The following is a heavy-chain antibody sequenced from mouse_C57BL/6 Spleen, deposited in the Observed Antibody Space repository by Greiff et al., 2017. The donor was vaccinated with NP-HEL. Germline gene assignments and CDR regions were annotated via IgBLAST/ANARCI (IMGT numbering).Heavy chain of an antibody. D-gene: IGHD1-1*01. V-gene: IGHV2-9-1*01. CDR2: IWTGGGT. CDR3: ARRGSSYLYYAMDY. Sequence: VKVVESGPGLVAPSQSLSITCTVSGFSLTSYAISWVRQPPGKGLEWLGVIWTGGGTNYNSALKSRLSISKDNSKSQVFLKMNSLQTDDTARYYCARRGSSYLYYAMDYWGQGTSVTVSS. CDR1: GFSLTSYA. J-gene: IGHJ4*01.